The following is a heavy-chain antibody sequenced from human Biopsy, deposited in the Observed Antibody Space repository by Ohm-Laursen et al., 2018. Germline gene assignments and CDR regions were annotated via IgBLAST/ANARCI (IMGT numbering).Heavy chain of an antibody. CDR3: AREGGRSDGDLHFDY. V-gene: IGHV4-59*01. J-gene: IGHJ4*02. Sequence: SDTLSLTCTVSGGSIKSYYWNWIRQSPGKGLEWIGFIYYTGHTNYNPSPKSRATISVDTSKNQFSLKVISVTAADTAVYYCAREGGRSDGDLHFDYWGQGTLVSVSS. CDR2: IYYTGHT. CDR1: GGSIKSYY. D-gene: IGHD4-17*01.